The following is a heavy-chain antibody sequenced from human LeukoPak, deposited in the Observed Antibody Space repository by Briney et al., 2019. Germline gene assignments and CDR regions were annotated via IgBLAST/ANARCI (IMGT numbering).Heavy chain of an antibody. J-gene: IGHJ4*02. Sequence: SETLSLTCTVSGGSISSYYWSWIRQPPGKGLEWIGYTYYSGGTNYNPSLRSRVTISVDTSKNQFSLKLTSVTAADTAVYYCARSSGSGSLPYYFDYWGQGTLVTVSS. V-gene: IGHV4-59*01. D-gene: IGHD1-26*01. CDR1: GGSISSYY. CDR2: TYYSGGT. CDR3: ARSSGSGSLPYYFDY.